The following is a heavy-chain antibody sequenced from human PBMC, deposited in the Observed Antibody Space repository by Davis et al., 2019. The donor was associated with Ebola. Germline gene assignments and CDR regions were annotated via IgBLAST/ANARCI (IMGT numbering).Heavy chain of an antibody. CDR1: GFTFSTYS. D-gene: IGHD3-3*01. V-gene: IGHV3-21*01. CDR2: ISSSSSYI. J-gene: IGHJ4*02. Sequence: PGGSLRLSCAASGFTFSTYSMNWVRQAPGKGLEWVSSISSSSSYIYYADSVKGRFTISRDNAKNSLYLQMNSLRAEDTAVYYCAREGSFTVWFDYWGQGTLVTVSS. CDR3: AREGSFTVWFDY.